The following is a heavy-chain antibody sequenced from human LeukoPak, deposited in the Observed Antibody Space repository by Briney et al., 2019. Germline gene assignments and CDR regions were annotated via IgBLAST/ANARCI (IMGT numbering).Heavy chain of an antibody. J-gene: IGHJ4*02. CDR2: IKEDGSEK. CDR3: ARDSAVEGYGSGSYLDY. Sequence: GGSLRLSCAGSGFSFSSFWMTWVRQAPGKGLEWVANIKEDGSEKYYLDSVKGRFTISRDNSKNTLYLQMNSLRAEDTAVYYCARDSAVEGYGSGSYLDYWGQGTLVTVSS. CDR1: GFSFSSFW. V-gene: IGHV3-7*01. D-gene: IGHD3-10*01.